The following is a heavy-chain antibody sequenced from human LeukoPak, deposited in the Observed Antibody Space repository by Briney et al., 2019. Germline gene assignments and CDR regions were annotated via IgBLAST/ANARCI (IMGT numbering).Heavy chain of an antibody. D-gene: IGHD3-16*01. CDR2: VIDSVRT. CDR3: ATIKHGQIFGYFDF. CDR1: GASISSHY. V-gene: IGHV4-59*11. Sequence: TSETLPLTCTVSGASISSHYWSWLRQPPGKGLEWIGYVIDSVRTKDNPSLQSRLTLSADTSKNEFSLRLSSVTAADTAVYYCATIKHGQIFGYFDFWGQGIKVTVSS. J-gene: IGHJ4*02.